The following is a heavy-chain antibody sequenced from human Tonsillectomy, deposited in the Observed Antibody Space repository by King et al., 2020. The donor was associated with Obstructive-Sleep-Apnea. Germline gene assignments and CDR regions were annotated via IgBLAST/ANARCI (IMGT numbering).Heavy chain of an antibody. V-gene: IGHV1-18*01. CDR3: AREWGNTGGSCYHRTFDF. D-gene: IGHD2-15*01. Sequence: QLVQSGTEVKKPGASVRVSCKASGYKFSSYGITWVRQAPGQGPEWMGWISGYNGHTKYAQKFQGRVTMTTDTSTSTVYLELRSLTSDDTAVYYCAREWGNTGGSCYHRTFDFWGQGTLVTVPS. J-gene: IGHJ4*02. CDR2: ISGYNGHT. CDR1: GYKFSSYG.